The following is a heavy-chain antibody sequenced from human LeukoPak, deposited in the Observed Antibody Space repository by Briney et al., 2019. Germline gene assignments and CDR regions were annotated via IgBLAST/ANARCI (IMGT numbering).Heavy chain of an antibody. CDR2: IYYSGST. CDR3: ARRTTGEQYYFDY. Sequence: WFRQAPGKGLEWIGSIYYSGSTYYNPSLKSRVTISVDTSKNQFSLKLSSVTAADTAVYYCARRTTGEQYYFDYWGQGTLVTVSS. D-gene: IGHD4-17*01. V-gene: IGHV4-39*07. J-gene: IGHJ4*02.